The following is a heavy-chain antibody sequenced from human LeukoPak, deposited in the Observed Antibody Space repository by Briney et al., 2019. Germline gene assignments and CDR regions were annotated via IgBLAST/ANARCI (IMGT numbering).Heavy chain of an antibody. V-gene: IGHV1-18*04. J-gene: IGHJ4*02. CDR3: AREAGDILTGYLDY. CDR1: GYTFTSYG. D-gene: IGHD3-9*01. CDR2: ISAYNGNT. Sequence: EASVKVSCTASGYTFTSYGISWVRQAPGQGLEWMGWISAYNGNTNYAQKLQGRVTMTTDTSTSTAYMELRSLRSDDTAVYYCAREAGDILTGYLDYWGQGTLVTVSS.